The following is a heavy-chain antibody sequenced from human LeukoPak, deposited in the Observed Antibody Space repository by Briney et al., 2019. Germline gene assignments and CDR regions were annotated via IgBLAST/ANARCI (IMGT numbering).Heavy chain of an antibody. D-gene: IGHD3-10*01. CDR3: ASATRITMVRGVIRVYYFDY. J-gene: IGHJ4*02. V-gene: IGHV1-8*01. CDR2: MNPNSGNT. CDR1: GYTFTSYD. Sequence: ASVKVSCKASGYTFTSYDINWVRQATGQGLEWMGWMNPNSGNTGYAQKFQGRVTMTRNTSISTAYMELSSLRSEDTAVYYCASATRITMVRGVIRVYYFDYWGQGTLVTVSS.